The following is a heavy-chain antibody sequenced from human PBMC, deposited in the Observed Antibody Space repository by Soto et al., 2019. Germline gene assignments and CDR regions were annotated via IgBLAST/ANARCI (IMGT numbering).Heavy chain of an antibody. V-gene: IGHV3-33*01. Sequence: GGSLRLSCAASGFTFSSYGMHWVRQAPGKGLEWVAVICYDGSIKYYADSVKGRFTISRDNAKNTLYLQMNSLRAEDTALYYCARDTDGLHYWGQGTMVTVSS. CDR3: ARDTDGLHY. CDR2: ICYDGSIK. J-gene: IGHJ4*02. CDR1: GFTFSSYG.